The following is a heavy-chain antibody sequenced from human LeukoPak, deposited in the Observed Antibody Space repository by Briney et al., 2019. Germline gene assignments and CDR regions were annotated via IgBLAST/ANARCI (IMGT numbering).Heavy chain of an antibody. CDR1: GGSINGYF. CDR2: ISDSGST. CDR3: ARVFRGAVTSNWFDP. J-gene: IGHJ5*02. Sequence: SETLSLTCTVSGGSINGYFWTWIRQPPGKGLKWIGYISDSGSTNYNPSLKSRVTLSVDSSNTEFSLRLNSVTAADTAVYYCARVFRGAVTSNWFDPWGQGTPVTVSS. D-gene: IGHD4-17*01. V-gene: IGHV4-59*01.